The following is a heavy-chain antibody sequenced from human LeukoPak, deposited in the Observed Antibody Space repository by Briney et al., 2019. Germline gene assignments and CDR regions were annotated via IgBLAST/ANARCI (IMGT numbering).Heavy chain of an antibody. CDR1: GYTFTNYD. D-gene: IGHD3-3*01. J-gene: IGHJ3*02. CDR2: MNPNSGDT. Sequence: ASVKVSCKASGYTFTNYDISWVRQAAGHGLEWMGWMNPNSGDTDPAQNLPGRVIMTRNTSISTAYMELSSLRSEATAAYYCAIKRGGYYTRAFDIGGQGPMVRVSS. V-gene: IGHV1-8*01. CDR3: AIKRGGYYTRAFDI.